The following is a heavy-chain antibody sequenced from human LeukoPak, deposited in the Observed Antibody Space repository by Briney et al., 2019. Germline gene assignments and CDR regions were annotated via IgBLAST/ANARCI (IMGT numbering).Heavy chain of an antibody. Sequence: SETLSLTCSVSGGSISGYYWTWTRQPAGKGLEWIGRVYTSGSTHYNPSLKTRLTMSVDTSKNQFSLKLSSVTAADTAAYYCARLITGTTTAFDIWGQGTMVTVSS. CDR2: VYTSGST. CDR3: ARLITGTTTAFDI. CDR1: GGSISGYY. V-gene: IGHV4-4*07. J-gene: IGHJ3*02. D-gene: IGHD1-7*01.